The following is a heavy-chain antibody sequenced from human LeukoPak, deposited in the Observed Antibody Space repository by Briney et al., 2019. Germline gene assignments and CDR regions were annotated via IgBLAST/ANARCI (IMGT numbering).Heavy chain of an antibody. CDR3: ARRGGLDV. J-gene: IGHJ6*02. CDR2: ITTSSTTK. V-gene: IGHV3-48*04. CDR1: GFAFNTYS. Sequence: PGGSLRLSCAASGFAFNTYSMNWVRQAPGKGLQWVSSITTSSTTKYYADSVKGRFTISRDNAKNSLYLQMSNLRAEDTAVYFCARRGGLDVWGQGATVTVSS.